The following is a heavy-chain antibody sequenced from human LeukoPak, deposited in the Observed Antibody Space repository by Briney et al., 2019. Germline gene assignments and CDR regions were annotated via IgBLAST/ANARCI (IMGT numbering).Heavy chain of an antibody. J-gene: IGHJ4*02. D-gene: IGHD6-6*01. CDR2: IYSGDST. CDR1: GFTVSSNY. CDR3: AREESSSAGIDY. Sequence: QTGGSLRLSCAASGFTVSSNYMSWVRQAPGKGLEWVSVIYSGDSTYYADSVKGRFTISRDNSKNTLYLQMNSLRAEDTAVYYCAREESSSAGIDYWGQGTLVTVSS. V-gene: IGHV3-53*01.